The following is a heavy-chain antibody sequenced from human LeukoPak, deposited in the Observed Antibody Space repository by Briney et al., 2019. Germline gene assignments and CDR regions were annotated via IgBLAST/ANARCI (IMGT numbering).Heavy chain of an antibody. J-gene: IGHJ4*02. CDR2: MNPNSGNT. Sequence: GASVKVSCKASGYTFTSYDINWVRQATAQGLEWMGWMNPNSGNTGYAQKFQGRVTMTRNTSISTAYMELSSLRSEDTAVYYCAREMATKAYVIDYWGQGTLVTVSS. D-gene: IGHD5-24*01. CDR3: AREMATKAYVIDY. V-gene: IGHV1-8*01. CDR1: GYTFTSYD.